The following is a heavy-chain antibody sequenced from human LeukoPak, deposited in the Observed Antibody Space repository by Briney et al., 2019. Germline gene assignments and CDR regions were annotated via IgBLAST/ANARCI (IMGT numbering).Heavy chain of an antibody. CDR3: AKVAKYYYGSETYYFFEH. D-gene: IGHD3-10*01. CDR2: IKQDGTER. V-gene: IGHV3-7*01. Sequence: AGGSLRLSCAASGFTFTTYWMSWVRQAPGKGLEWVANIKQDGTERHYVDSVKGRFTISRDNVKNSLYLQMNSLRVEDTAVYCCAKVAKYYYGSETYYFFEHWGQGTPVTASS. J-gene: IGHJ4*02. CDR1: GFTFTTYW.